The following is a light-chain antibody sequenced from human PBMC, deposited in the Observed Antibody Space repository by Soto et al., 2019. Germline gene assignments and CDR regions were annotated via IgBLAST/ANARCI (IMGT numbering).Light chain of an antibody. J-gene: IGLJ1*01. Sequence: QSVLSQPRSVSGSPGQSVTISCTGTSSDVGTFYFVSWYQQYPDKDPKLIIYDVTERPSGVPDRFSGSKSGNTASLTISGLQAEDEADYYCCSYAGSYTYVFGSGTKVTVL. CDR2: DVT. V-gene: IGLV2-11*01. CDR1: SSDVGTFYF. CDR3: CSYAGSYTYV.